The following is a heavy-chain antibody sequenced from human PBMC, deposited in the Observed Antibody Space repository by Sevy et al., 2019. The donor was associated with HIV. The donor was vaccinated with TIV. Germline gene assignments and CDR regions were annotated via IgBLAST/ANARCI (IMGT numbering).Heavy chain of an antibody. J-gene: IGHJ4*02. CDR2: IIPIFGTA. CDR1: GGTFISYP. D-gene: IGHD2-2*02. CDR3: AGNVPIVVVPAAIGYYFDY. Sequence: ASVKVSCKASGGTFISYPISWVRQAPGQGLEWMGGIIPIFGTANYAQKFQGRVTITADESTSTAYMELSSLRSEDTAVYYCAGNVPIVVVPAAIGYYFDYWGQGTLVTVSS. V-gene: IGHV1-69*13.